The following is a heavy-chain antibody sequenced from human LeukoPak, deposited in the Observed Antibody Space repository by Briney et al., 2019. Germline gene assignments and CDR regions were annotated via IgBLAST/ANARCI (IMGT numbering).Heavy chain of an antibody. D-gene: IGHD1-26*01. CDR1: GDSITDYY. Sequence: SETLSLTCTVSGDSITDYYWSWIRQPPGKGLEWIGHISYSGRATYNPSVKSRVTISLATSRTQFSLSLTSVTAADTAVYYCARVSAGGGSEWVDNWGQGTLVTVSS. J-gene: IGHJ5*02. CDR3: ARVSAGGGSEWVDN. CDR2: ISYSGRA. V-gene: IGHV4-59*01.